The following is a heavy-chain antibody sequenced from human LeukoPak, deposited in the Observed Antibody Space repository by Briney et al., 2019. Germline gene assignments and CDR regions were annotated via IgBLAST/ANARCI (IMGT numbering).Heavy chain of an antibody. J-gene: IGHJ6*03. Sequence: GASVKVSCKASGCTFTSYAMNWVRQAPGQGLEWMGWINTNTGNPTYAQGFTGRFVFSLDTSVSTAYLQISSLKAEDTAVYYCARETTRGYYYMDVWGKGTTVTVSS. D-gene: IGHD4-17*01. CDR1: GCTFTSYA. V-gene: IGHV7-4-1*02. CDR2: INTNTGNP. CDR3: ARETTRGYYYMDV.